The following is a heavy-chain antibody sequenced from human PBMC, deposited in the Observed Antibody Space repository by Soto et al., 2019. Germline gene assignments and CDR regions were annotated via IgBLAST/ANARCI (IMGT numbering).Heavy chain of an antibody. D-gene: IGHD4-17*01. CDR3: ARGGDDYGDYVSYCYGMDV. CDR2: IIPILGIA. V-gene: IGHV1-69*02. Sequence: QVQLVQSGAEVKKPGSSVKVSCKASGGTFSSYTISWVRQAPGQGLEWMGRIIPILGIANYEQKFQGRVTITADKSTSTVYMELSSLRSEETAVYYCARGGDDYGDYVSYCYGMDVWGQGTTVTVS. CDR1: GGTFSSYT. J-gene: IGHJ6*02.